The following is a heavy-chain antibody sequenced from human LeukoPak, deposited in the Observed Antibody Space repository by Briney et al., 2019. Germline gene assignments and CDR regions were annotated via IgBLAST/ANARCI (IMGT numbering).Heavy chain of an antibody. CDR2: ISGSGGST. Sequence: GGSLRLSCAASGFNVSRNYMSWVRQAPGKGLEWVSAISGSGGSTYYADSVKGRFTISRDNSKNTLYLQMNSLRAEDTAVYYCAKAGYCSGGSCYLRGFDPWGQGTLVTVSS. CDR1: GFNVSRNY. J-gene: IGHJ5*02. V-gene: IGHV3-23*01. CDR3: AKAGYCSGGSCYLRGFDP. D-gene: IGHD2-15*01.